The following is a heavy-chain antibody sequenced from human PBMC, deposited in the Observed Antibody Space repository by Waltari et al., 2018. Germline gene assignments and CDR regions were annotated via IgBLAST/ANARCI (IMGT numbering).Heavy chain of an antibody. D-gene: IGHD6-13*01. CDR1: GFTFSSYA. Sequence: EVQLLESGGGLVQPGGSLRLSCAASGFTFSSYAMSWVRQAPGKGLEWVSGISGSGGSTYYADAVKGRFTISRDNSKNTLYLQMNSLRAEDTAVYYCAKGEEGSFYGMDVWGQGTTVTVSS. V-gene: IGHV3-23*01. CDR2: ISGSGGST. CDR3: AKGEEGSFYGMDV. J-gene: IGHJ6*02.